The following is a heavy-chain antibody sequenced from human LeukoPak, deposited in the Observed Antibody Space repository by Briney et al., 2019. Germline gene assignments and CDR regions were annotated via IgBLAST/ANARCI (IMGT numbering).Heavy chain of an antibody. CDR1: GFTFSSYW. Sequence: GGSLRLSCAASGFTFSSYWMSWVRQAPGKGLEWVANVKQDGSDKYYVDSVKGRFTISRDNSKNSLYLQMSSLRAEDTGVYYCARXSEGGYTYGVDYWGQGTLVTVSS. CDR3: ARXSEGGYTYGVDY. J-gene: IGHJ4*02. V-gene: IGHV3-7*01. D-gene: IGHD5-18*01. CDR2: VKQDGSDK.